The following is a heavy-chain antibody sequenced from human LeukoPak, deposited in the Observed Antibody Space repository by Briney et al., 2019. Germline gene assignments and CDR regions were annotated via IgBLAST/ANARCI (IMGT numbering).Heavy chain of an antibody. V-gene: IGHV4-59*01. D-gene: IGHD3-9*01. Sequence: SETLSLTCTVSGGSISSYYWSWIRQPPGKGLEWIGYIYYSGSTNYNPSLKSRVTISVDTSKNQFSLKLSSVTAADTAVCYCARDRRYDILTGPRFDYWGQGTLVTVSS. CDR2: IYYSGST. CDR1: GGSISSYY. CDR3: ARDRRYDILTGPRFDY. J-gene: IGHJ4*02.